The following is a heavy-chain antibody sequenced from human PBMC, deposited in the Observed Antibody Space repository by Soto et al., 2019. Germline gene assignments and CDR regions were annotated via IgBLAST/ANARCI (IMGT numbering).Heavy chain of an antibody. D-gene: IGHD1-26*01. J-gene: IGHJ6*02. CDR3: AKGGAIVAAGTRVYLYNAMDV. CDR2: INPNSGDT. V-gene: IGHV1-2*02. Sequence: SVKVSCKASGYTFTGYYVHWVRQAPGQGLEWMGWINPNSGDTYLAQRFQGRVTMNRDTSIGTAYMELRGLTSDDTAEYYCAKGGAIVAAGTRVYLYNAMDVWGQGTTVTVS. CDR1: GYTFTGYY.